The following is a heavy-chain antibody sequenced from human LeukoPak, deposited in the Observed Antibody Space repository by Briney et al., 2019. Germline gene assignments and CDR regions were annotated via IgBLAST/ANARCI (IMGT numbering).Heavy chain of an antibody. Sequence: GRSLRLSCAASGFTFSSYAMHWVRQAPGKGLEWVAVISFDGGNKYYADSVKGRFTISRDNSKNTLYLQMDSLRAEDTAVYYCARSPVSGYYYMGGDYWGQGTLVTVSS. CDR1: GFTFSSYA. CDR2: ISFDGGNK. CDR3: ARSPVSGYYYMGGDY. J-gene: IGHJ4*02. D-gene: IGHD3-22*01. V-gene: IGHV3-30-3*01.